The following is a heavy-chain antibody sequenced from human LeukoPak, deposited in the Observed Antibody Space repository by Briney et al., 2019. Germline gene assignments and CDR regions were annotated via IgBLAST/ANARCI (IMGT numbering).Heavy chain of an antibody. CDR2: INHRGRT. D-gene: IGHD2-15*01. Sequence: SETLSLTCAVYGGSFRGYYWSWIRHTAGKGLEWIGEINHRGRTNYNPSLKSRVTISVDTSKNQFSLKLSSVTAADTAVYYCARGEGYCSGGSCHYNWFDPWGQGTLVTVSS. V-gene: IGHV4-34*01. J-gene: IGHJ5*02. CDR3: ARGEGYCSGGSCHYNWFDP. CDR1: GGSFRGYY.